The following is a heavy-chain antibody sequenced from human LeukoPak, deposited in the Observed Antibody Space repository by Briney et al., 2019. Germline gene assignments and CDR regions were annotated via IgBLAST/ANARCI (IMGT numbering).Heavy chain of an antibody. CDR3: ARFTRHYYDSSGYYHWYFDL. Sequence: SETLSLTCTVSGDSISRGGDHWSWIRQHPGKGLEWIGYIYYSGSTNYNPSLKSRVTISVDTSKNQFSLKLSSVTAADTAVYYCARFTRHYYDSSGYYHWYFDLWGRGTLVTVSS. D-gene: IGHD3-22*01. J-gene: IGHJ2*01. CDR1: GDSISRGGDH. V-gene: IGHV4-61*08. CDR2: IYYSGST.